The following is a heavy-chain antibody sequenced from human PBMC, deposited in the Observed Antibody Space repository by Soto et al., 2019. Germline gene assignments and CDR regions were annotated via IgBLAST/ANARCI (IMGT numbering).Heavy chain of an antibody. V-gene: IGHV3-23*01. CDR1: GFTFSSYA. J-gene: IGHJ6*02. CDR3: AREGGFGYSYGQRPYYYYGMDV. D-gene: IGHD5-18*01. Sequence: GGSLRLSCAASGFTFSSYAMSWVRQAPGKGLEWVSSALASGGRTNYADSVKGRFTISRDNSKNTVYLQMNSLRAADTAVYYCAREGGFGYSYGQRPYYYYGMDVWGQGTTVTVSS. CDR2: ALASGGRT.